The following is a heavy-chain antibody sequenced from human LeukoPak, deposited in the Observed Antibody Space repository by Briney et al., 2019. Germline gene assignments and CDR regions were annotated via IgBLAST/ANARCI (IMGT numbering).Heavy chain of an antibody. CDR2: IYSGGST. Sequence: GGSLRLSCAASEFSVGSNYMTWVRQAPGKGLEWVSLIYSGGSTYYADSVKGRFTISRDNSKNTLYLQMNSLRAEDTAVYYCAKDYGGIEYWGQGTLVTVSS. V-gene: IGHV3-66*01. J-gene: IGHJ4*02. D-gene: IGHD3-16*01. CDR3: AKDYGGIEY. CDR1: EFSVGSNY.